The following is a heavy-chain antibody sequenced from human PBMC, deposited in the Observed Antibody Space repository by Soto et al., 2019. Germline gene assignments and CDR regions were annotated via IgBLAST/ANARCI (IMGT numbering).Heavy chain of an antibody. CDR3: AKNLRAVVSKYGGSSFDY. CDR2: ISGSGGST. V-gene: IGHV3-23*01. D-gene: IGHD6-13*01. CDR1: GFTFSSYA. J-gene: IGHJ4*02. Sequence: GGSLRLSCAASGFTFSSYAMSWVRQAPGKGLEWVSAISGSGGSTYYADSVKGRFTISRDNSKNTLYLQMNSLRAEDTAVYYCAKNLRAVVSKYGGSSFDYWGQGTLVTVSS.